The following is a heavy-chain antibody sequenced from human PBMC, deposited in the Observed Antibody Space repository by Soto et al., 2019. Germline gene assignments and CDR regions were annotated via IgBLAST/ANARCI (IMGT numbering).Heavy chain of an antibody. J-gene: IGHJ3*02. D-gene: IGHD1-26*01. V-gene: IGHV1-3*01. CDR1: GYTFTSYA. Sequence: ASVKVSCKASGYTFTSYAMHWVRQAPGQGLEWMGWISAYNGNTKYAQKFQGRVTITRDTSASTAYMELSSLRSDDTAVYYCARTGGAFDIWGQGTMVTVSS. CDR3: ARTGGAFDI. CDR2: ISAYNGNT.